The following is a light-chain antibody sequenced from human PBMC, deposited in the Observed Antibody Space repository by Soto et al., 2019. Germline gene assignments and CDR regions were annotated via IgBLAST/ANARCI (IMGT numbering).Light chain of an antibody. J-gene: IGKJ2*01. V-gene: IGKV2-30*01. CDR2: TTS. Sequence: DVVMTQSPLSLPVTLGQPASISCRASRSLVYSDGNSYLSWYHQRPGQSPRRLIYTTSNRASGXPXRXXGSGSGTDFTLEISRVEAEDIGIYYCMQGTHWPPYTFGQGTKLEIK. CDR1: RSLVYSDGNSY. CDR3: MQGTHWPPYT.